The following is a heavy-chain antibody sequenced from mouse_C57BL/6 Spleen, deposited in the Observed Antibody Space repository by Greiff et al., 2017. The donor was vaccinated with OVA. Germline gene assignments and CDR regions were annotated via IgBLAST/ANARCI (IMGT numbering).Heavy chain of an antibody. J-gene: IGHJ2*01. CDR1: GYTFTSYW. Sequence: VQLQQPGAELVRPGSSVKLSCKASGYTFTSYWMHWVKQRPIQGLEWIGNIGPSDSETHYNQKFKDKATLTVDKSSSTAYMQLSSLTSEDSAVYYCARGLDSSGYEGYWGQGTTLTVSS. CDR2: IGPSDSET. V-gene: IGHV1-52*01. CDR3: ARGLDSSGYEGY. D-gene: IGHD3-2*02.